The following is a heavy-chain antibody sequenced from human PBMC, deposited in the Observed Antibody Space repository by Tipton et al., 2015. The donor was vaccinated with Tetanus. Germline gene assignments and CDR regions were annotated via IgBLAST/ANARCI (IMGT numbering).Heavy chain of an antibody. V-gene: IGHV4-34*01. J-gene: IGHJ5*02. CDR1: GGSSSSFY. CDR3: AILPKHWQAPRGVP. D-gene: IGHD1-1*01. CDR2: INQRGTT. Sequence: AVSGGSSSSFYWSWIRQPPGGGLEWIGEINQRGTTYNPSLNRRATISVDSSATQLSLSLTSVTAADTAVHFCAILPKHWQAPRGVPWGQGVLVTVSS.